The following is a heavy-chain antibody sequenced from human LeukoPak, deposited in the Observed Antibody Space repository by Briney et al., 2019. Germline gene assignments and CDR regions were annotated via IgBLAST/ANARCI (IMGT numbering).Heavy chain of an antibody. J-gene: IGHJ4*02. CDR2: ISGGGEST. V-gene: IGHV3-23*01. CDR3: ARDYADYVGYFFFDY. CDR1: GFTFNNYA. D-gene: IGHD4-17*01. Sequence: GGSLRLSCAASGFTFNNYAMNWVRQAPGKGLEWVSSISGGGESTYYADSAKGRFTISRDNSQNTLYLQMNSLRAEDTAVYYCARDYADYVGYFFFDYWGQGTLVTVSS.